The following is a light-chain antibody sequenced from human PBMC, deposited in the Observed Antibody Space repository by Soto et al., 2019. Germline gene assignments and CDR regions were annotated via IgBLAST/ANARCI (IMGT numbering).Light chain of an antibody. CDR3: QQYGSLPYT. CDR2: GAF. CDR1: QNVDNNF. V-gene: IGKV3-20*01. J-gene: IGKJ2*01. Sequence: ENVLTQSPGTLSLSPGERATLSCRASQNVDNNFLAWYQHKPGQAPRLLIYGAFIRAAAIPDRFSGSGSGTDFTLSISRLEPEDFAVYHCQQYGSLPYTFGQGTKLDIK.